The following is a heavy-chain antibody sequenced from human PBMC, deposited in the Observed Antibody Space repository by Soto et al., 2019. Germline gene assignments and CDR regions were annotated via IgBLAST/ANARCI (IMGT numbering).Heavy chain of an antibody. CDR3: TRGSSRFDYGLDV. D-gene: IGHD3-10*01. V-gene: IGHV3-49*04. CDR2: IGSNTYGGTT. CDR1: GFTFGDYA. J-gene: IGHJ6*02. Sequence: PGGSLRLSCTASGFTFGDYAMNWVRQAPGKGLEWVGFIGSNTYGGTTDYAASVKGRFTISRDDSKSIAYLQMNSLKTEDTAVYYCTRGSSRFDYGLDVWGQGTTVTVSS.